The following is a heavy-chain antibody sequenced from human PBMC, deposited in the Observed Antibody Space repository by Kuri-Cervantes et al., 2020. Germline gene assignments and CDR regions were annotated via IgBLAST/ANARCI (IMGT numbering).Heavy chain of an antibody. CDR1: GFTFTSSA. Sequence: SVKVSCKASGFTFTSSAVQWVRQARGQRLEWIGWIVVGSGNTNYAQKFQERVTITRDMSTSTAYMELSILRSEDTAVYYCAAQSSVYGLAFDIWGQGTMVTVSS. D-gene: IGHD4-17*01. CDR2: IVVGSGNT. CDR3: AAQSSVYGLAFDI. V-gene: IGHV1-58*01. J-gene: IGHJ3*02.